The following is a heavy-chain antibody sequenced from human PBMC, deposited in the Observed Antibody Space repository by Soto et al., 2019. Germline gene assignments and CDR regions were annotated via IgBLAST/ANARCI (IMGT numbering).Heavy chain of an antibody. CDR3: ARDDRTLVTSYGLDV. CDR2: INHSGTT. V-gene: IGHV4-34*01. J-gene: IGHJ6*02. Sequence: SETLSLTCAVSGGSFSGFYWTWIRQPPGEGLEWIGEINHSGTTNFNPSLRSRLTISLDSSKKHFSLKLTSMTAADAAVYYCARDDRTLVTSYGLDVWGQGTTVTVSS. D-gene: IGHD2-21*02. CDR1: GGSFSGFY.